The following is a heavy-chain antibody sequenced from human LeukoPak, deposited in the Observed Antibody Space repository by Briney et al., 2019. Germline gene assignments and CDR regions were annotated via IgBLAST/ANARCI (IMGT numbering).Heavy chain of an antibody. D-gene: IGHD5-24*01. CDR1: GFTFSSYA. J-gene: IGHJ4*02. CDR2: ISYDGSNK. CDR3: AKVGREMATIGEYYFDY. V-gene: IGHV3-30*04. Sequence: PGGSLRLSCAASGFTFSSYAMHWVRQAPGKGLEWVAVISYDGSNKYYADSVKGRFTISRDNSKNSLYLQMNSLRTEDTALYYCAKVGREMATIGEYYFDYWGQGTLVTVSS.